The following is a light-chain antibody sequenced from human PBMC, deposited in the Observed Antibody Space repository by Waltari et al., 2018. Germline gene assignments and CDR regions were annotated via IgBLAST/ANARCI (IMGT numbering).Light chain of an antibody. Sequence: QSALTQPASVSGSPGQSITISCTGTSSDIGGYNYVSWFQQHPGNAPKLIIYDVSARPSGVSYRFSGSKAGNTASLTISGLQAEDEADYYCISYTSDTTFVFGAGTKVTVL. CDR1: SSDIGGYNY. CDR2: DVS. J-gene: IGLJ1*01. V-gene: IGLV2-14*01. CDR3: ISYTSDTTFV.